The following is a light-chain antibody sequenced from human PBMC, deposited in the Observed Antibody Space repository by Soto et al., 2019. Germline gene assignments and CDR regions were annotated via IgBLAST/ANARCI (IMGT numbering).Light chain of an antibody. CDR1: QSISRY. CDR3: QQYGSSPPT. J-gene: IGKJ1*01. CDR2: GAS. V-gene: IGKV3-20*01. Sequence: IVVTQSPVTLSCCPGGITTLSCMASQSISRYLAWYQQKPGQGPRLLIYGASSRATGTPDRFSGSGSGTDFTLTINRLEPEDFALYYCQQYGSSPPTLGQGTKVDIK.